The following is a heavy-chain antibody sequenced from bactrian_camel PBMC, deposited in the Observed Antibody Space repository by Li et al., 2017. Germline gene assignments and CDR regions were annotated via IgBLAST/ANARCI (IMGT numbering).Heavy chain of an antibody. Sequence: VQLVESGGGSVQAGGSLRLTCTASENVVRTYCMGWFRQAPGKKREGVAAIDSETDTYTASVKGRFTISLDNAKNTVYLQMNSLKLEDTGVYYCAADGPAGRGSFPTGPPPCAMIVFRDWGQGTQVTVS. D-gene: IGHD1*01. CDR3: AADGPAGRGSFPTGPPPCAMIVFRD. V-gene: IGHV3S53*01. J-gene: IGHJ4*01. CDR1: ENVVRTYC. CDR2: IDSETD.